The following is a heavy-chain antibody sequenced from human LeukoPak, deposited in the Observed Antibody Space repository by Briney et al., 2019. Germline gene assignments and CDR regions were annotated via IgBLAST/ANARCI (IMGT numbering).Heavy chain of an antibody. CDR1: GGSVSSGSYY. Sequence: SETLPLTCTVSGGSVSSGSYYWSWIRQPPGKGLEWIGYIYYSGSTNYNPSLKSRVTISVDTSKNQFSLKLSSVTAADTAVYYCARAIWYYGSGRSYYFDYWGQGTLVTVSS. J-gene: IGHJ4*02. V-gene: IGHV4-61*01. CDR3: ARAIWYYGSGRSYYFDY. CDR2: IYYSGST. D-gene: IGHD3-10*01.